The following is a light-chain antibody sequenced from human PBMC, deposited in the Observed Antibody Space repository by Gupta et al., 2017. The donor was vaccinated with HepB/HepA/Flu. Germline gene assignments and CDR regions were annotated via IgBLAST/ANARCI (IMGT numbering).Light chain of an antibody. V-gene: IGKV1-8*01. Sequence: AIRMTQSPSSFSASTGDRVTITCRASQGISSYLAWYQQKPGKAPKLLIYAASTLQSGVPSRFSGSGSGTXFTLTIXCLQSEDFATYYCQQYDSYPCIFGXGTKLEIK. CDR2: AAS. CDR3: QQYDSYPCI. CDR1: QGISSY. J-gene: IGKJ2*02.